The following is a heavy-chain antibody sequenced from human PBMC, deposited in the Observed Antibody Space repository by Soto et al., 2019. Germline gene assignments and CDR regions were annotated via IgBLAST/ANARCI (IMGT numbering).Heavy chain of an antibody. D-gene: IGHD3-10*01. CDR1: GGSVSSGDYY. CDR3: TRDWGYGSEYGMDV. Sequence: QVQLQESGPGLVKPSETLSLTCTVSGGSVSSGDYYWSWIRQPPGKGLEWIGYIYYSGTTNYNPSLKSLLTISVDTSKHQFSLKLNSVTAADTAVYYCTRDWGYGSEYGMDVWGQGTTDTVSS. J-gene: IGHJ6*02. V-gene: IGHV4-61*08. CDR2: IYYSGTT.